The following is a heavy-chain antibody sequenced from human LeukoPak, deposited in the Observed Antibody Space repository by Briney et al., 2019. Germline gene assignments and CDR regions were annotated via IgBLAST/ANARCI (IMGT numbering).Heavy chain of an antibody. V-gene: IGHV3-23*01. CDR2: ISGSGSNT. CDR1: GFTFSSYA. Sequence: GGSLRLSCAASGFTFSSYAISWVRQAPGKGLELVSAISGSGSNTYYPGSVKGRFTISRDNSRNTLYLQMNSLRAEDTAVYYCARAWELEDAFDIWGQGTMVTVSS. J-gene: IGHJ3*02. CDR3: ARAWELEDAFDI. D-gene: IGHD1-26*01.